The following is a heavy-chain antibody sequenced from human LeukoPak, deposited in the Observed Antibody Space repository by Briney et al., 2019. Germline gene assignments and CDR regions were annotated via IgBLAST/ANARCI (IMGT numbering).Heavy chain of an antibody. CDR3: AKDTVVGATTNLFDY. CDR2: ISGSGGTT. CDR1: GFTFSSYA. V-gene: IGHV3-23*01. J-gene: IGHJ4*02. Sequence: GESLRLSCAASGFTFSSYAMNWVRQAPGKGLEWVSAISGSGGTTYYADSVKGRFTISRDNSKNTLYLQMNSLGAEDTAVYYCAKDTVVGATTNLFDYWGQGTLVTVSS. D-gene: IGHD1-26*01.